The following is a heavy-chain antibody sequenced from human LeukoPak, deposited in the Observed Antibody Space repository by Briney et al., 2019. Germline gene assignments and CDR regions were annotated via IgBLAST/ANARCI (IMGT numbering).Heavy chain of an antibody. V-gene: IGHV3-33*01. J-gene: IGHJ4*02. CDR2: IWYDGSNK. D-gene: IGHD3-22*01. CDR3: ARDFGYYDSSGYLPDY. Sequence: GRSLRLSCAASGFTFSSYGMHWVRQAPGKGLEWVAVIWYDGSNKYYADSVKGRFTISRDNSKNTLYLQMSSLRAEDTAVYYCARDFGYYDSSGYLPDYWGQGTLVNVSS. CDR1: GFTFSSYG.